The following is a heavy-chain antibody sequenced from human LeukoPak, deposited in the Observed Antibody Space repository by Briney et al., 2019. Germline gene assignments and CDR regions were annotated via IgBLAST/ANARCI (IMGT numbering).Heavy chain of an antibody. D-gene: IGHD2-8*01. Sequence: GGSLRLSWPAAAFSLSIYAITCVRQAPGKGLEWVSSISGGGARDTYYVDSVKGRFTISRDSFKNTLYLQMNSLRAEDTAVYYCARDRCTIRNCLFSLFVWGQGTTVTVSS. CDR2: ISGGGARDT. J-gene: IGHJ6*02. CDR3: ARDRCTIRNCLFSLFV. V-gene: IGHV3-23*01. CDR1: AFSLSIYA.